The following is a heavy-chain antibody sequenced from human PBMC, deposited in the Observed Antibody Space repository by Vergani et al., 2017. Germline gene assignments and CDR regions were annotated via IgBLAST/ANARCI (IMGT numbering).Heavy chain of an antibody. J-gene: IGHJ6*03. V-gene: IGHV3-30*03. CDR1: GFTFSSYW. CDR3: ARDGLAYCGGDCYSNYYYYYYMDV. D-gene: IGHD2-21*01. Sequence: VQLVESGGGLVQPGGSLRLSCAASGFTFSSYWMHWVRQAPGRGREWVAVISYDGSNKYYADSVKGRFTISRDNSKNTLYLQMNSLRAEDTAVYYCARDGLAYCGGDCYSNYYYYYYMDVWGKGTTVTVSS. CDR2: ISYDGSNK.